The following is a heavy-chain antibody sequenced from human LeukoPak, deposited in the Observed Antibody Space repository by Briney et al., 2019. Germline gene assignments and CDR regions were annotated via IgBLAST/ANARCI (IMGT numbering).Heavy chain of an antibody. Sequence: SETLSLTCAVSGYSINGGYSWGWIRQRPGKGLEWIGNIYHSGYAYYNPSLKSRVTISMDTSKNQFFLKLSSVTAADTAVYYCARNSSLTTVKGGWFDPWGQGTLVTVSS. CDR2: IYHSGYA. J-gene: IGHJ5*02. CDR3: ARNSSLTTVKGGWFDP. CDR1: GYSINGGYS. D-gene: IGHD4-11*01. V-gene: IGHV4-38-2*01.